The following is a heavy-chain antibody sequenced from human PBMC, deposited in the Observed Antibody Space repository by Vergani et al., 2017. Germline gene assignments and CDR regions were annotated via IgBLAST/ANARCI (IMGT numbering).Heavy chain of an antibody. Sequence: QVQLVESGGGVVQPGRSLRLSCAASGFTFSSYGMHWVRQAPGKGLEWVAVIWYDGSNKYYADSVKGRFTISRDNSENTLYLQMNSLRAEDTAVYYWARSGGIAVAGTRNGFEPWGQGTLVTVSS. V-gene: IGHV3-33*01. D-gene: IGHD6-19*01. CDR1: GFTFSSYG. J-gene: IGHJ5*02. CDR3: ARSGGIAVAGTRNGFEP. CDR2: IWYDGSNK.